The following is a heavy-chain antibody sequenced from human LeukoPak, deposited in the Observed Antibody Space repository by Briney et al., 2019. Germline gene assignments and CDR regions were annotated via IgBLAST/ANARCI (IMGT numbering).Heavy chain of an antibody. D-gene: IGHD3-16*02. CDR2: INPNSGGT. CDR1: GYTFTGYY. V-gene: IGHV1-2*02. CDR3: ARALTKDYVWGSYRYYFDY. J-gene: IGHJ4*02. Sequence: ASVKVSCKASGYTFTGYYMHWVRQAPGQGLEWMGWINPNSGGTNYAQKFQGRVTMTRDTSISTAYMELSRLRSDDTAVYYCARALTKDYVWGSYRYYFDYWGQGTLVTVSS.